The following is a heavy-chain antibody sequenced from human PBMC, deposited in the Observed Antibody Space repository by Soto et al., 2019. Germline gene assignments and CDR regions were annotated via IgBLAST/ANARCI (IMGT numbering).Heavy chain of an antibody. V-gene: IGHV3-23*01. D-gene: IGHD3-22*01. J-gene: IGHJ3*02. CDR2: ISGSGGST. Sequence: GGSLRLSCAASGFTFSSYAMSWVRQAPGKGLEWVSAISGSGGSTYYANSVKGRFTISRDNSKNTRYLQMNSLRAEDTAVYYCAKFQVITPSMIVVAPKDAFDIWGQGTMVTVSS. CDR3: AKFQVITPSMIVVAPKDAFDI. CDR1: GFTFSSYA.